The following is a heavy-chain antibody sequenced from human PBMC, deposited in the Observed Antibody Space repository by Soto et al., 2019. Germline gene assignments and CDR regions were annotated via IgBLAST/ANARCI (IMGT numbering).Heavy chain of an antibody. CDR2: ISGTSTYI. CDR1: GFTFSSYS. CDR3: ARGAPTGTLAYFDY. J-gene: IGHJ4*02. V-gene: IGHV3-21*01. Sequence: EVQLVESGGGLVKPGGSLRLSCAASGFTFSSYSMSWVRQAPGKGLEWVSSISGTSTYIYYADSVRGRFTISRDNAKNSLYLQMNSLRAEDKAVYYSARGAPTGTLAYFDYWGQGTLVTVSS. D-gene: IGHD1-1*01.